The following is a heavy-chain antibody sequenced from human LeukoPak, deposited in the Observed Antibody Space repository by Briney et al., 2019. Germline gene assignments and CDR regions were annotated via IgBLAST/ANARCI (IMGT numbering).Heavy chain of an antibody. J-gene: IGHJ4*02. Sequence: SVKVSCKTSGFTFTSSAVQWVRQARGQRLEWIGWIVVGSGNTNYVQKFQERVTITRDMSTSTAYMELSSLRSEDTAVYYCATGSGSYFLSLDYWGQGTLVTVSS. CDR2: IVVGSGNT. CDR1: GFTFTSSA. V-gene: IGHV1-58*01. CDR3: ATGSGSYFLSLDY. D-gene: IGHD1-26*01.